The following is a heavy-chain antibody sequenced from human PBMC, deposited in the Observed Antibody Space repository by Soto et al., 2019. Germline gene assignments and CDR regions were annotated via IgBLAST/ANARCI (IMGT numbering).Heavy chain of an antibody. D-gene: IGHD2-2*02. Sequence: QVQLVQSGAEVKKPGSSVKVSCKASGGTFSSYTISWVRQAPGQGLEWMGRIIPILGIANYAQKFQGRVTITAAKSKSTGDMELSSLRSEDTAVYYCATEYCSSTSCYRDDWGQGTLVTVSS. CDR3: ATEYCSSTSCYRDD. J-gene: IGHJ4*02. CDR1: GGTFSSYT. V-gene: IGHV1-69*02. CDR2: IIPILGIA.